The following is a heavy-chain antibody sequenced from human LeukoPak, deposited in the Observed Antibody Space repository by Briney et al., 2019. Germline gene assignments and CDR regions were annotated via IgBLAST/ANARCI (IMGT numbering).Heavy chain of an antibody. Sequence: ASVTVSCKASGYTFTSYYMHWVRQAPGRGLEWMGIINPSGGSTSYAQKFQGRVTMTRDTSTSTVYMELSSLRSEDTAVYYCARDIIDYYDSSGPNFDYWGQGTLVTVSS. CDR2: INPSGGST. V-gene: IGHV1-46*01. CDR3: ARDIIDYYDSSGPNFDY. J-gene: IGHJ4*02. CDR1: GYTFTSYY. D-gene: IGHD3-22*01.